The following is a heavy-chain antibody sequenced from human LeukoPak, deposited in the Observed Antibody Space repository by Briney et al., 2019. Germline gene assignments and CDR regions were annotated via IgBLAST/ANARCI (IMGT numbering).Heavy chain of an antibody. CDR3: ARLTMSGAGTY. J-gene: IGHJ4*02. D-gene: IGHD4/OR15-4a*01. V-gene: IGHV4-34*01. CDR2: IYYSGST. CDR1: GGSFSGYY. Sequence: SETLSLTCAVYGGSFSGYYWSWIRQPPGKGLEWIGNIYYSGSTYYNPPLKSRVTISVDTSKNEFSLRLSSVTAADTAVYNCARLTMSGAGTYWGQGTLVTVSS.